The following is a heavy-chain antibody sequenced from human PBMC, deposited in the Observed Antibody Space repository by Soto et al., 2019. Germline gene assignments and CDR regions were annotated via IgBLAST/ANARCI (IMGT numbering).Heavy chain of an antibody. Sequence: QVQLVESGGGVVQPGRSLRLSCAASGFTFSSYGMHWVRQAPGKGLEWVAVISYDGSNKYYADSVKGRFTISRDNSKNTLYLQLNSLRPEDTAVYYCAKDRGEVVAYYLGQGTLVTVSS. CDR3: AKDRGEVVAYY. V-gene: IGHV3-30*18. J-gene: IGHJ4*02. D-gene: IGHD3-22*01. CDR1: GFTFSSYG. CDR2: ISYDGSNK.